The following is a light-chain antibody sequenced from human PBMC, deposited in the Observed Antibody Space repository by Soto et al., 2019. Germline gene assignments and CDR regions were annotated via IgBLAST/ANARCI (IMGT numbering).Light chain of an antibody. CDR3: QQSSSLPRT. J-gene: IGKJ2*01. V-gene: IGKV1-39*01. CDR1: QNIGTY. CDR2: AAT. Sequence: DIPMTQSPSSLSASVGDRVTITCRASQNIGTYLNWYHQTPGKAPYLLIYAATTLQGGVPSRFSGSGSGTYFTLTINSLQPEDFATYFCQQSSSLPRTFGQGTKVEIK.